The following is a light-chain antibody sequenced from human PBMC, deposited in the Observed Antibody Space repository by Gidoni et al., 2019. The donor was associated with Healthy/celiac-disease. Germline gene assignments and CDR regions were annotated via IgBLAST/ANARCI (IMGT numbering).Light chain of an antibody. J-gene: IGKJ3*01. Sequence: AIQLTQSPSSLSASVGDRVTITCRANQGISSALAWYQQKPGKAPKLLIYDASSLESGVPSRFSGSGSGTDFTLTISSLQPEDFATYYCQQFNSYPPFTFGPGTKVDIK. CDR2: DAS. V-gene: IGKV1-13*02. CDR3: QQFNSYPPFT. CDR1: QGISSA.